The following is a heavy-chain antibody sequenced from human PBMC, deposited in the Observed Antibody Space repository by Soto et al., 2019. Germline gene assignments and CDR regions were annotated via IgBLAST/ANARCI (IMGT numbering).Heavy chain of an antibody. CDR1: GGSISSSY. D-gene: IGHD1-1*01. CDR2: IYPTGSA. CDR3: ARERQLEIYSYYCAMDV. J-gene: IGHJ6*02. V-gene: IGHV4-4*07. Sequence: QVHLQESGPGLVKPSETLSLTCTVSGGSISSSYWSWIRQPAGKGLEWIGRIYPTGSANYNPSHKKRITMSLHASKNQLHLQVNSETAAVTAGYYSARERQLEIYSYYCAMDVWGQGATVTVSS.